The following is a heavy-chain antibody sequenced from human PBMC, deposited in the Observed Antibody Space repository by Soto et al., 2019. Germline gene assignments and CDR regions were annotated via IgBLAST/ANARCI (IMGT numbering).Heavy chain of an antibody. J-gene: IGHJ5*02. CDR2: IYPDDSDT. Sequence: PGESLKISCKGSGYSFSTYWLGWVRQMPGKGLEWIGIIYPDDSDTIYNPSFQGQVTISADKSITTAYLQWRSLKPSDSAIYYCARMPRGFGEPNWFDPWGHGTLGTVSS. CDR1: GYSFSTYW. D-gene: IGHD3-10*01. V-gene: IGHV5-51*01. CDR3: ARMPRGFGEPNWFDP.